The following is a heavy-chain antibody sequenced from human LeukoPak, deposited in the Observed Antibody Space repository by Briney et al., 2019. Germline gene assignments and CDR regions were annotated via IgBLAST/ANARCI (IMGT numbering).Heavy chain of an antibody. CDR2: INSDGSST. CDR3: ARAGMVAATPFDY. J-gene: IGHJ4*02. V-gene: IGHV3-74*01. Sequence: GRSLRLSCAASGFTFSSYWMHWVRQAPGKGLVWVSRINSDGSSTSYADSVKGRFTISRDNAKNTLYLQMNSLRAEDTAVYYCARAGMVAATPFDYWGQGTLVTVSS. D-gene: IGHD2-15*01. CDR1: GFTFSSYW.